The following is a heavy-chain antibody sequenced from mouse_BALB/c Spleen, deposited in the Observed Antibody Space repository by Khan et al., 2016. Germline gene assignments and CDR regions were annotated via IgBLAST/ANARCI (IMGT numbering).Heavy chain of an antibody. Sequence: QIQLVQSGPEMKKPGETVKISCKASEYNFQNYGMNWVKQTPGKGLKWMGWIKTYTGEPTYADDFKGRFAFSLEASDSTAYLQINNLRDEDMATYVCERRRMLDVSYAMDYWGQGTSVTVSS. CDR1: EYNFQNYG. V-gene: IGHV9-1*02. CDR3: ERRRMLDVSYAMDY. D-gene: IGHD3-1*01. J-gene: IGHJ4*01. CDR2: IKTYTGEP.